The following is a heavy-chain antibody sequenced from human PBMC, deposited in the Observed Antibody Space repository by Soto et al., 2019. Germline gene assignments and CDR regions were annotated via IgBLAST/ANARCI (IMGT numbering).Heavy chain of an antibody. Sequence: PSETLPHTCAVYGGSFRCYYWRWIRQPPGKVLDSIGEINHSGSTNYNPSLKSRVTISVDTSKNQFSLKLSSVTAADTAVYYCARGQDYAGMDVLVQGTKVTVS. D-gene: IGHD4-17*01. J-gene: IGHJ6*01. V-gene: IGHV4-34*01. CDR1: GGSFRCYY. CDR3: ARGQDYAGMDV. CDR2: INHSGST.